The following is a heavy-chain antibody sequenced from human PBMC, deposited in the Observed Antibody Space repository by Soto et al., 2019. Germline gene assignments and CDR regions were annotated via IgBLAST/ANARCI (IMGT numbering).Heavy chain of an antibody. Sequence: SVKVSCKASGYTFTGYYMHWVRQAPGQGLEWMGWINPNSGGTNYAQKFQGRVTITRDTSASTAYMELSSLRSEDTAVYYCARDPSYYGMDVWGQGTTVTVSS. V-gene: IGHV1-2*02. J-gene: IGHJ6*02. CDR1: GYTFTGYY. CDR2: INPNSGGT. CDR3: ARDPSYYGMDV.